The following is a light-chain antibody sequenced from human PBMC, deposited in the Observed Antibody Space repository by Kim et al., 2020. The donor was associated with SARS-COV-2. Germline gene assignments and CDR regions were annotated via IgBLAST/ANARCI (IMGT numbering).Light chain of an antibody. Sequence: DIVMTQSPLSLPVTPGEPASISCRSSQSLLHSNGYNYLDWYLQKPGQSPQPLIYLGSNRASGVPDRLSGSGSGTDFTLKISRVEAKDVRVYYCMQALQTPRSLGEGTRREI. J-gene: IGKJ2*03. V-gene: IGKV2-28*01. CDR1: QSLLHSNGYNY. CDR2: LGS. CDR3: MQALQTPRS.